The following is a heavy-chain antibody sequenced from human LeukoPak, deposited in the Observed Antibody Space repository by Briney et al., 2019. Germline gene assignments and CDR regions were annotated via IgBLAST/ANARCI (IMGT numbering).Heavy chain of an antibody. V-gene: IGHV4-59*11. CDR3: ARDYPATGEVDP. Sequence: SETLSLTCTVSGGSISSHYWSWIRQPPGKGLEWIGYIYYSGSTNYNPSLKSRVTISVDTSKNQFSLKLSSVTAADTAVYYCARDYPATGEVDPWGQGTLVTVSS. CDR2: IYYSGST. D-gene: IGHD1-1*01. J-gene: IGHJ5*02. CDR1: GGSISSHY.